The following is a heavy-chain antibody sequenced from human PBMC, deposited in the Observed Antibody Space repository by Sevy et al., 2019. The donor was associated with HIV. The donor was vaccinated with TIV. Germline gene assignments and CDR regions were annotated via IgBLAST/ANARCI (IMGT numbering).Heavy chain of an antibody. CDR1: GFTFSKYS. CDR3: AAEGCAKPHGY. Sequence: GGSLRLSCAASGFTFSKYSMSWVRQPPGKGLEWVSTLSFGCGEINYADSVKGRFTISRDNSNSSVYLQMNNLRPEDTAVYYCAAEGCAKPHGYWGQGTLVSVSS. J-gene: IGHJ4*02. CDR2: LSFGCGEI. V-gene: IGHV3-23*01. D-gene: IGHD2-2*02.